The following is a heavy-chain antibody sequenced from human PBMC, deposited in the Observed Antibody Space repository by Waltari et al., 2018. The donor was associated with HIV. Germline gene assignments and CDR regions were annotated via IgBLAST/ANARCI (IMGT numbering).Heavy chain of an antibody. CDR3: ARDGGYNYGRGGAFDI. D-gene: IGHD5-18*01. V-gene: IGHV3-21*01. J-gene: IGHJ3*02. CDR1: GFTFSTYS. Sequence: EVQLVESGGGLVKPGGSLRLSCAASGFTFSTYSMNWVRQAPGKGLEWVSSISGKSTYIDYADSEKGRFTISRDNAKNSLYLQMNSLRVEDTAVYYCARDGGYNYGRGGAFDIWGQGTMVTVSS. CDR2: ISGKSTYI.